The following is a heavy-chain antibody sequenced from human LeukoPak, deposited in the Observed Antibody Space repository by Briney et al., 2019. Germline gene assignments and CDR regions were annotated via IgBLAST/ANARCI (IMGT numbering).Heavy chain of an antibody. CDR1: GFTSSSYS. Sequence: GGSLRLSCAASGFTSSSYSMNWVRQAAGKGLEWVSSISSSSSYIYYADSVKGRFTISRDNAKNSLYLQMNSLRAEDTAVYYCARDIGIAARRGSFDYWGQGTLVTVSS. CDR3: ARDIGIAARRGSFDY. J-gene: IGHJ4*02. V-gene: IGHV3-21*01. D-gene: IGHD6-6*01. CDR2: ISSSSSYI.